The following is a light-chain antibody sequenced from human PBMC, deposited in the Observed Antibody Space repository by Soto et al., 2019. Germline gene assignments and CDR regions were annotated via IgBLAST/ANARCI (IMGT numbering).Light chain of an antibody. CDR3: AAWDDSLSGYV. V-gene: IGLV1-44*01. Sequence: VLTQPPSASGTPGQRVTISCSGSTSNIGSNTVNWYQQLPGTAPKLLIYSNNQRPSGVPDRFSGSKSGTSASLAISGLQSEDEADYYCAAWDDSLSGYVFGTGTKVTVL. CDR1: TSNIGSNT. CDR2: SNN. J-gene: IGLJ1*01.